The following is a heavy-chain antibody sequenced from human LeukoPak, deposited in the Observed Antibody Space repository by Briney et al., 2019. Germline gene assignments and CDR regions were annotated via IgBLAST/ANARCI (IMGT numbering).Heavy chain of an antibody. J-gene: IGHJ4*02. CDR2: INHSGST. V-gene: IGHV4-34*01. CDR3: ARSPCGGSCPFYY. D-gene: IGHD2-15*01. Sequence: SETLSLTCAVYGGSFSGYYWSWIRQPPGKGLEWIGEINHSGSTNYNPSLKSRVTISVDTSKNQFSLKLSSVTAADTAVYYCARSPCGGSCPFYYWGQGTLVTASS. CDR1: GGSFSGYY.